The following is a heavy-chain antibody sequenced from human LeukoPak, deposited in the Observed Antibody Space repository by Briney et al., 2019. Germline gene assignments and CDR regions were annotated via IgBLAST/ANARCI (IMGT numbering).Heavy chain of an antibody. Sequence: GGSLRLSCAASGLTFSRYAMSGARQAPGKGLEWVTAISGSGGSTFYAESTKGRFTISRDNYKHTLHLEVNSLRSGHRAVFYFAKGQYYYDSSGYYDYCGQGTLVTVSS. CDR3: AKGQYYYDSSGYYDY. CDR1: GLTFSRYA. CDR2: ISGSGGST. D-gene: IGHD3-22*01. J-gene: IGHJ4*02. V-gene: IGHV3-23*01.